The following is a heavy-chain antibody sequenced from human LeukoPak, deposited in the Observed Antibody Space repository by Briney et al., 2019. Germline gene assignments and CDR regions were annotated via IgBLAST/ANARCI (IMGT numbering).Heavy chain of an antibody. V-gene: IGHV3-30*02. CDR2: IRYDGSNK. CDR3: ARDAAGEYCSGGSCQGNWFDP. D-gene: IGHD2-15*01. J-gene: IGHJ5*02. Sequence: GGSLRLPCAASGFTFSSYGMYWVRQAPGKGLEWVAFIRYDGSNKYYADSVKGRFTVSRDNSKNTLYLQMKSLRAEDTAVYYCARDAAGEYCSGGSCQGNWFDPWGQGTLVTVSS. CDR1: GFTFSSYG.